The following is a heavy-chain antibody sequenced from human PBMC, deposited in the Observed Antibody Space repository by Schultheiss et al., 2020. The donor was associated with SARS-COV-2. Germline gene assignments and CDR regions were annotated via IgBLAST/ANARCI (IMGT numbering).Heavy chain of an antibody. CDR1: GFTFSSYS. Sequence: GGSLRLSCTASGFTFSSYSMNWVRQAPGKGLEWVSCISSSSSYIHYADSVKGRFTISRDNAKNSLYLQMNSLRAEDTAVYYCARDSDRFGTFDYWGQGTLVTVSS. CDR3: ARDSDRFGTFDY. V-gene: IGHV3-21*01. D-gene: IGHD1-1*01. CDR2: ISSSSSYI. J-gene: IGHJ4*02.